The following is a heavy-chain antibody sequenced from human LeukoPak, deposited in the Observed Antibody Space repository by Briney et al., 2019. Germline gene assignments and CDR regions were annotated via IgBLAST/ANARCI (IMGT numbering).Heavy chain of an antibody. Sequence: GGSLRFSCAASGFTFSRSGMHWVRQAPGKGLEWVAVTSFDGYNKNYADSVKGRFTISRDDSNNTLYLQMNSLRGEDTAVYFCAKGNYGDSPFDPWGQGTLVIVSS. CDR1: GFTFSRSG. V-gene: IGHV3-30*18. CDR2: TSFDGYNK. J-gene: IGHJ5*02. D-gene: IGHD2-21*02. CDR3: AKGNYGDSPFDP.